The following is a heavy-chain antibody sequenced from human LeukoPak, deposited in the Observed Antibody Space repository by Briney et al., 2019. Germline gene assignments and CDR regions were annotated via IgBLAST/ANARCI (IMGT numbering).Heavy chain of an antibody. CDR1: GGSISSGSYY. V-gene: IGHV4-61*02. Sequence: SETLSLTCTVSGGSISSGSYYWSWIRQPAGKGLEWIGRIYTSGSTNYNPSLKSRVTISVDTSKNQFSLKLSSVTAADTAVYYCARISWYYYMDVWGKGTTVTVSS. CDR2: IYTSGST. D-gene: IGHD3-3*01. J-gene: IGHJ6*03. CDR3: ARISWYYYMDV.